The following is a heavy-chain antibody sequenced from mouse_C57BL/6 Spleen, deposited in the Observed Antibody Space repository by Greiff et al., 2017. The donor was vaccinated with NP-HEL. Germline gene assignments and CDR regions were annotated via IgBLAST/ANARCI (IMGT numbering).Heavy chain of an antibody. D-gene: IGHD1-1*01. Sequence: DVMLVESGGGLVQPGGSMKLSCAASGFTFRDAWMDWVRQSPEKGLEWVAEIRNKANNHATYYAESVKGRFTISRDDSKSSVYLQMNSLRAEDTGIYYCTRPGYGSSHWYFDVWGTGTTVTVSS. CDR1: GFTFRDAW. CDR2: IRNKANNHAT. V-gene: IGHV6-6*01. CDR3: TRPGYGSSHWYFDV. J-gene: IGHJ1*03.